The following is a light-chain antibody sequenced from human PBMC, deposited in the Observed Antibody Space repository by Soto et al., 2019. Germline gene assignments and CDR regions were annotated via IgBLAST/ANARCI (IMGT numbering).Light chain of an antibody. V-gene: IGKV3-11*01. J-gene: IGKJ4*01. CDR3: QQYNNWPRAT. CDR2: DVS. Sequence: EIVLTQTPATLSLSPEERGTLSCRASESVTNYLAWYQQKPGQAPRLLVYDVSNRATGIPARFSGGGSGTEFNLTISSLQSEDFGVYYCQQYNNWPRATFGGGTKVDIK. CDR1: ESVTNY.